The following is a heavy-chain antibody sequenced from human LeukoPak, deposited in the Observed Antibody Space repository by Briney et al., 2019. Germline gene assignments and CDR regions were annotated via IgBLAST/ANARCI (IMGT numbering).Heavy chain of an antibody. D-gene: IGHD3-10*01. CDR3: ARGSWQVAEEVY. CDR2: IKTDGSQI. V-gene: IGHV3-7*01. J-gene: IGHJ4*02. Sequence: GGSLRLSCVASGFTFSSYWMTWVRKAPGKGLAWVANIKTDGSQIYYVDSVKGRFTISRDNAKNSLYLQMNSLRVEDTAEYYCARGSWQVAEEVYWGQGALVTVSS. CDR1: GFTFSSYW.